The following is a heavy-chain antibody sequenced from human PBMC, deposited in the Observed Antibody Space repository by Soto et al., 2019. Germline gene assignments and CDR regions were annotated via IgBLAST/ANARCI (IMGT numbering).Heavy chain of an antibody. CDR3: AREYTAWPLAYGLDV. J-gene: IGHJ6*02. D-gene: IGHD2-2*02. CDR2: ISSRSDI. Sequence: PGGSLRLSCVGSGFIFSNYSINWVRQAPGKGLEWVSSISSRSDIYYAESVKGRFTISRDNAKNSVSLQMNSLRAEDMAVYYCAREYTAWPLAYGLDVWGQGTTVTVSS. V-gene: IGHV3-21*01. CDR1: GFIFSNYS.